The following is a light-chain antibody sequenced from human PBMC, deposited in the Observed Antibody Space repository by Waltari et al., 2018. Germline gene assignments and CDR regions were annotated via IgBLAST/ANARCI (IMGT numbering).Light chain of an antibody. CDR3: GTWDDSLNGPL. CDR1: SPNIGLNT. J-gene: IGLJ2*01. CDR2: SNN. Sequence: QSLLTQAPSASGTPGQTVTISCSGRSPNIGLNTVHWYPQLPGTAPKLLIYSNNQRPSGVPARFSGSKSGTSASLAISGLQSEDEADYYCGTWDDSLNGPLFGGGTKVTVL. V-gene: IGLV1-44*01.